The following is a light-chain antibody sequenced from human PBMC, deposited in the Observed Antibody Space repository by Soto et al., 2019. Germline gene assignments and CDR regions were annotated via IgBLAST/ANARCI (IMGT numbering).Light chain of an antibody. V-gene: IGKV3D-20*02. CDR2: SAS. J-gene: IGKJ1*01. CDR1: QSISSNF. Sequence: VLTQSPGTLSLSPGERGTLSCRASQSISSNFLAWYQQKPGLAPRLLIFSASKRAPGIPDRFSGSASGTDTFSGSAFGTDFTLTISRLEPEDFAVYYCHQRSNLWTFGQGTKVEIK. CDR3: HQRSNLWT.